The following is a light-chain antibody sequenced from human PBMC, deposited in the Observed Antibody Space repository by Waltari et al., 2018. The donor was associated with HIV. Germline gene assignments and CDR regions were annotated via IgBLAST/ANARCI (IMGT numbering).Light chain of an antibody. V-gene: IGLV2-14*01. J-gene: IGLJ3*02. CDR3: SSYTSSSTLV. Sequence: QSALTQPASVSGSPGQSITISCTGTSSDVGGYNYVSWYQQHTGNAPKLMIYDVSKRPSRFSNRFFGSKDGNTASLTSSGLQAEDEADYYCSSYTSSSTLVFGGGTKLTVL. CDR1: SSDVGGYNY. CDR2: DVS.